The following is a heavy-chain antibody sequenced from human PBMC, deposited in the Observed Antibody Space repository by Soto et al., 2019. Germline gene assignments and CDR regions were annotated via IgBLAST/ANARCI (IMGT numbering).Heavy chain of an antibody. CDR1: GFTFSSYA. D-gene: IGHD3-22*01. Sequence: PGGSLRLSCAASGFTFSSYAMHWVRQAPGKGLEWVAVISYDGSNKYYADSVKGRFTISRDNSKNTLYLQMNSLRAEDTAVYYCARDNLSIETYYYDSSGYFDYWGQGTLVTVSS. CDR2: ISYDGSNK. J-gene: IGHJ4*02. V-gene: IGHV3-30-3*01. CDR3: ARDNLSIETYYYDSSGYFDY.